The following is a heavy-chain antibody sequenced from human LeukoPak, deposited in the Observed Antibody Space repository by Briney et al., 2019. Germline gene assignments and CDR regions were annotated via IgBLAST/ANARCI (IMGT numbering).Heavy chain of an antibody. D-gene: IGHD2-8*01. Sequence: ASVKVSCKASGYTFTGYYMHWVRQAPGQGLEWMGWINPNSGGTNYAQKFQGRVTMTRDTSISTAYMELSSLTSDDTAVYFCVRGLPLGYCTYGVCYPPKHLDFWGQGTLVTVSS. V-gene: IGHV1-2*02. CDR1: GYTFTGYY. CDR3: VRGLPLGYCTYGVCYPPKHLDF. J-gene: IGHJ4*02. CDR2: INPNSGGT.